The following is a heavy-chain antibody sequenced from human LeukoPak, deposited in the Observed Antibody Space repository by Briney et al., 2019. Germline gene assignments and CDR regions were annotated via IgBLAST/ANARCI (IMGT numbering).Heavy chain of an antibody. V-gene: IGHV1-69*04. D-gene: IGHD3-9*01. CDR3: AKDPRNILTGDYDDFDI. CDR2: FNPTYDIP. Sequence: SVKVSCKASGGTFSSYAISWVRQAPGQGLEWMGIFNPTYDIPIYAQTFEGRVTMTRDLSTSTVYMELSTLRSDDTAVYFCAKDPRNILTGDYDDFDIWGQGTMVIVSS. J-gene: IGHJ3*02. CDR1: GGTFSSYA.